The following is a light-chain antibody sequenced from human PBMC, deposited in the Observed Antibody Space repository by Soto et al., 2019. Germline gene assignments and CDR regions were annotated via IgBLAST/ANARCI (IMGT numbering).Light chain of an antibody. Sequence: VMTQSPLSLPVTLGQPASISCRSNQSLVHSDGIAYFSWFQQRPGRSPRRLIYKVSNRDSGVPARFSGSGSGTDFALKISRVEAQDVGVYYCMQGTHWPITFGQGTRLEIK. CDR2: KVS. V-gene: IGKV2-30*02. CDR3: MQGTHWPIT. J-gene: IGKJ5*01. CDR1: QSLVHSDGIAY.